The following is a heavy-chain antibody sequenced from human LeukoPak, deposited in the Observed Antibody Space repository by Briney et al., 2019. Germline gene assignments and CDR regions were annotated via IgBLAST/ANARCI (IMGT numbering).Heavy chain of an antibody. CDR3: ARRLGYCSSTSCYAGNWFDP. J-gene: IGHJ5*02. V-gene: IGHV4-34*01. Sequence: GSLRLSCAASGFTFSDYYWSWIRQPPGKGLEWIGEINHSGSTNYNPSLKSRVTISVDTSKNQFSLKLSSVTAADTAVYYCARRLGYCSSTSCYAGNWFDPWGQGTLVTVSS. D-gene: IGHD2-2*01. CDR2: INHSGST. CDR1: GFTFSDYY.